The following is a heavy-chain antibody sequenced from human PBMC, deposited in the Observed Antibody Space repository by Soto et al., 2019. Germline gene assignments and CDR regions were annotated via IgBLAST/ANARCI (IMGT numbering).Heavy chain of an antibody. CDR3: ARPVYDAGLDF. D-gene: IGHD5-12*01. Sequence: QVQLVQSGAEVKKPGASLKVSCKASVYTFTRYAVYWVRQAPAQGLEWMAWINAGTGNTKQSQKFQGRVTISRDTYESTAYTDLSSLRSEDTAVYYCARPVYDAGLDFWGQGTVVTVSS. CDR2: INAGTGNT. CDR1: VYTFTRYA. J-gene: IGHJ4*02. V-gene: IGHV1-3*01.